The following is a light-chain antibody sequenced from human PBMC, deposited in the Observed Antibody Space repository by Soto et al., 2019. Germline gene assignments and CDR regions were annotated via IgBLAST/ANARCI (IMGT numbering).Light chain of an antibody. Sequence: IVLPQSPSTLSLSPGERSTLSCMASQSVSSYLAWYQQKPGQAPRLLIYDASNRATGIPARFSGSGSGTDFTLTISSLEPEDFAVYYCQQRSNWPITFGPGTKVDIK. CDR2: DAS. CDR3: QQRSNWPIT. V-gene: IGKV3-11*01. CDR1: QSVSSY. J-gene: IGKJ3*01.